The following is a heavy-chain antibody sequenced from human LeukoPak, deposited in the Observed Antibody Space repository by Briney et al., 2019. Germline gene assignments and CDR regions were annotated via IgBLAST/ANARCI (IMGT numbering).Heavy chain of an antibody. D-gene: IGHD6-13*01. Sequence: PGGSLRLSCAASGFTFGSYDMHWVRQATGKGLEWVSAIGTAGDTYYPGSVKGRFTISRENAKNSLYLQMNSLRAEDTAVYYCARGSSSWYGDAFDIWGQGTMVTVSS. V-gene: IGHV3-13*01. CDR3: ARGSSSWYGDAFDI. CDR1: GFTFGSYD. J-gene: IGHJ3*02. CDR2: IGTAGDT.